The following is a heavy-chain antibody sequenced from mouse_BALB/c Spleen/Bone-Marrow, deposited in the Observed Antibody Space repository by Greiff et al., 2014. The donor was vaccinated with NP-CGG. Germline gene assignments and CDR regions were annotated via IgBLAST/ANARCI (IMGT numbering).Heavy chain of an antibody. V-gene: IGHV3-2*02. CDR1: GYSITSDYA. J-gene: IGHJ2*01. CDR2: ISYSGST. Sequence: VQLQQSGPGLVKPSQSLSLTCTVTGYSITSDYAWNWIRQFPGNKLEWKGYISYSGSTSYNPSLKSRISITRDTSKNQFFLQLNSVTTEDTATYYCANWGPYYFDYWGQGTTLTVSS. CDR3: ANWGPYYFDY. D-gene: IGHD4-1*02.